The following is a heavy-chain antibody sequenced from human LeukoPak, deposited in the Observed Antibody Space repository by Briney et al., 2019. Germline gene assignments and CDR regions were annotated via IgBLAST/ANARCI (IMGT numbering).Heavy chain of an antibody. V-gene: IGHV1-46*01. CDR1: GYTFTSYY. CDR2: INPSGGST. J-gene: IGHJ6*03. D-gene: IGHD4-17*01. Sequence: GASVKVSCKASGYTFTSYYMHWVRQAPGQGLEWMGIINPSGGSTSYAQKFQGRVTMTRDMSTSTVYMELSSLRSEDTAVYYCARVQDYGDPPGHYYYMDVWGKGTTVTVSS. CDR3: ARVQDYGDPPGHYYYMDV.